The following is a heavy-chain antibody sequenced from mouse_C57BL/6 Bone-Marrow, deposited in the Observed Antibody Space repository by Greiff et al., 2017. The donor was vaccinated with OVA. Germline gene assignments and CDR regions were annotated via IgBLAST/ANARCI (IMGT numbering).Heavy chain of an antibody. CDR1: GFNIKDDY. J-gene: IGHJ3*01. CDR3: TMRVTGSVWFAY. CDR2: IDPENGDT. V-gene: IGHV14-4*01. D-gene: IGHD4-1*01. Sequence: EVMLVESGAELVRPGASVKLSCTASGFNIKDDYMHWVKQRPEQGLEWIGWIDPENGDTEYAPKFQGKATMTADTSSNTAYLQLSSLTSEDTAVYYCTMRVTGSVWFAYWGQGTLVTVSA.